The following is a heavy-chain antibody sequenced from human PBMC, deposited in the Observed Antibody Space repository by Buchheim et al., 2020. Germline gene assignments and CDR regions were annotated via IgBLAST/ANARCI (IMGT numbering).Heavy chain of an antibody. Sequence: EVQLVESGGGLVQPGGSLRLSCVASGFTLSTYWMTWVRQAPGKGLEWVASIKQDGSEKYYMDSVKGRFHISRDNAKNSLYLQMNSLRAEDTAVYSCARDPTDTSMGWYFDLWGRGTL. J-gene: IGHJ2*01. CDR2: IKQDGSEK. D-gene: IGHD5-18*01. CDR3: ARDPTDTSMGWYFDL. V-gene: IGHV3-7*03. CDR1: GFTLSTYW.